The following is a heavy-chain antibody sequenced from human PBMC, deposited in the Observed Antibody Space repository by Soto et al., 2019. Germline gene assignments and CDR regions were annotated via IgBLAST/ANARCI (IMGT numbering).Heavy chain of an antibody. V-gene: IGHV4-39*01. CDR2: IYYSGST. CDR1: GCSISSSSYY. Sequence: SETLSLTCTVSGCSISSSSYYWGWIRQPPGKGLEWIGSIYYSGSTYYNPSLKSRVTISVDTSKDQFSLKLSSVTAADTAVYYCARSHNWNYVIDYWGQGTLVTVSS. J-gene: IGHJ4*02. CDR3: ARSHNWNYVIDY. D-gene: IGHD1-7*01.